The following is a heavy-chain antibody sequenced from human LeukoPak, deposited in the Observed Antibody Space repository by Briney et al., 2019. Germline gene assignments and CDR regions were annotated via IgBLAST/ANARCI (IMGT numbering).Heavy chain of an antibody. D-gene: IGHD3-22*01. J-gene: IGHJ4*02. CDR2: INSDGSST. CDR1: GFTFSSYW. Sequence: GGSLRLSCAASGFTFSSYWMHWVRQAPGKGLVWVSRINSDGSSTSYADSVKGRFTISRDNAKNTLYLQMKSLRAEDTAVYYCARVLDISGYSGDFDNWGQGTLVTVSS. CDR3: ARVLDISGYSGDFDN. V-gene: IGHV3-74*01.